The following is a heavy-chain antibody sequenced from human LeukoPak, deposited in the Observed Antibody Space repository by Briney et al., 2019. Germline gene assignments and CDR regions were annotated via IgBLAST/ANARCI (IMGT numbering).Heavy chain of an antibody. D-gene: IGHD3-10*01. CDR2: GYHTGST. J-gene: IGHJ4*02. CDR3: ARESTSGLPAVGFDF. CDR1: GYSISSGSY. V-gene: IGHV4-38-2*02. Sequence: PSETLSLTCAVSGYSISSGSYWGWIRQPPGKGLEWIGSGYHTGSTFYNPPLKSRVSISVDTSKNQFSLKLSSVTAADTAVYYCARESTSGLPAVGFDFWGQGTLVTVSP.